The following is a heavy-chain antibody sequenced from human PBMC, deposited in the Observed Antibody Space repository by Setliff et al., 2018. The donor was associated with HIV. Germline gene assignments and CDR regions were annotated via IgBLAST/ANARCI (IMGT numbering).Heavy chain of an antibody. J-gene: IGHJ4*02. V-gene: IGHV3-48*03. CDR3: ARNWDFYNSGSLVFDY. CDR2: INSRGDSD. D-gene: IGHD3-10*01. Sequence: GGSLRLSCAVSGFTFRSYEMSWVRQAPGKGLEWISYINSRGDSDHYADSVKGRFTISRDNAKSSLSLQMHNLRAEDTATYYCARNWDFYNSGSLVFDYWGQGTLVTSPQ. CDR1: GFTFRSYE.